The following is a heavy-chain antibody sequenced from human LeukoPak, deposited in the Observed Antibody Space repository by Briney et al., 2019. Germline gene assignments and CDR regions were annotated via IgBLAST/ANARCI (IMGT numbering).Heavy chain of an antibody. CDR1: GYTFTGYL. Sequence: GASVKVSCKPSGYTFTGYLMHGVEQAPGQGLDGMDGINPNSGGTNYAQKFQGRVTMTRDTSISTAYMELSRLRSDDTAVYYCAREGYCSGGSCPPSDYYGMDVWGQGTTVTVSS. V-gene: IGHV1-2*02. D-gene: IGHD2-15*01. J-gene: IGHJ6*02. CDR2: INPNSGGT. CDR3: AREGYCSGGSCPPSDYYGMDV.